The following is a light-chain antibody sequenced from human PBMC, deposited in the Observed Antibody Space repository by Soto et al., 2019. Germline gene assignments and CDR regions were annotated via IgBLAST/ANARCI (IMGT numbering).Light chain of an antibody. Sequence: DVQMTQSPSSLSASVGDRVTISCRASQSIGTSLNWFQQKPGEAPKFLIYGASSLQSGVPSRFSGSGSGTDFTLTISSLQPEDFATYYCQQSYSTLITFGQGTRLEIK. V-gene: IGKV1-39*01. CDR1: QSIGTS. CDR3: QQSYSTLIT. CDR2: GAS. J-gene: IGKJ5*01.